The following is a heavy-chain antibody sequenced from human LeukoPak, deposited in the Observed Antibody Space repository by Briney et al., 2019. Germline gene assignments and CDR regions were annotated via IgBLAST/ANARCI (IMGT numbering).Heavy chain of an antibody. Sequence: PSETLSLTCTVSGGSISSYYWSWIRQPPGKGLEWIGYIYYSGSTNYNPSLKSRVTISVDTSKNQFSLKLSSVTAADTAVYYCARGGRVEMAYYFDYWGQGTLVTVSS. V-gene: IGHV4-59*01. CDR2: IYYSGST. J-gene: IGHJ4*02. CDR1: GGSISSYY. D-gene: IGHD5-24*01. CDR3: ARGGRVEMAYYFDY.